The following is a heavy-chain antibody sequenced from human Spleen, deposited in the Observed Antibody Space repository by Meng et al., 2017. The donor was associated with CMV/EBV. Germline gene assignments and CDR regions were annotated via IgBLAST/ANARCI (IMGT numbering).Heavy chain of an antibody. CDR1: GFTFGDYA. J-gene: IGHJ4*02. D-gene: IGHD6-13*01. CDR3: AKGKTAAAGTGIDY. CDR2: ISWNSGSI. V-gene: IGHV3-9*03. Sequence: GGPLRLSCAASGFTFGDYAMHWVRQAPGKGLEWVSGISWNSGSIGYADSVKGRFTISRDNAKTSLYLQMTSLRAEDMALYYCAKGKTAAAGTGIDYWGQGTLVTVSS.